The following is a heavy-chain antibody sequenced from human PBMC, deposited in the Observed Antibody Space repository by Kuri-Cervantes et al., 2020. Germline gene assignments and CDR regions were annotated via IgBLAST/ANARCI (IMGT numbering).Heavy chain of an antibody. J-gene: IGHJ4*02. CDR2: IKQDGSDK. Sequence: GESLKISCAASGFTFSNYWMSWVRQAPGKGLEWVANIKQDGSDKYYVASVKGRFAISRDNAKNSLYLQMNSLRAEDTAVYYCAKDRLRFIDYWGQGTLVTVSS. V-gene: IGHV3-7*01. CDR1: GFTFSNYW. D-gene: IGHD4-17*01. CDR3: AKDRLRFIDY.